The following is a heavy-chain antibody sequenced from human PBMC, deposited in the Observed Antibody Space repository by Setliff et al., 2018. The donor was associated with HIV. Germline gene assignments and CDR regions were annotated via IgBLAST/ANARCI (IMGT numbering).Heavy chain of an antibody. D-gene: IGHD3-10*01. CDR1: GFTCSRYW. Sequence: GGSLRLSCAASGFTCSRYWMSWVRQAPGKGLEWVANIKRDGSEKYYVDSVKGRFTISRDNAKNSLYLQMNSLRAEDTAVYYCAREGITAYYYYGLDVWGQGTTVTVSS. J-gene: IGHJ6*02. V-gene: IGHV3-7*01. CDR2: IKRDGSEK. CDR3: AREGITAYYYYGLDV.